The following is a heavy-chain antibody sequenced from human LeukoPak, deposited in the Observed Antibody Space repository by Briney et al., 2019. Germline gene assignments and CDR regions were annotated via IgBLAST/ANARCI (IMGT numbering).Heavy chain of an antibody. Sequence: GESLTLSCAASGFTFSSYSMNWVRQGPGKGLECVSSSSSSSSYIYYADSVKGRFTISRDNAKNSLYLQKNSLRAEDTAVYYCARLPSGSYRDFDYWGQGTLVTVSS. D-gene: IGHD1-26*01. J-gene: IGHJ4*02. CDR3: ARLPSGSYRDFDY. CDR1: GFTFSSYS. CDR2: SSSSSSYI. V-gene: IGHV3-21*01.